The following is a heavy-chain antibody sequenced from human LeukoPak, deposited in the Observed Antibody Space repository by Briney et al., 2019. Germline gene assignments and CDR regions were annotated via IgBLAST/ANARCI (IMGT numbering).Heavy chain of an antibody. V-gene: IGHV1-2*02. D-gene: IGHD2-15*01. Sequence: GASVKVSCKASGYTFTGYYMHWVRQAPGQGLEWMGWINPNSGGTNYAQKFQGRVTMTRDTSISTAYMELSRLRSDDTAVYYCARSDALVVVAATFISSWGQGTLVTVSS. J-gene: IGHJ4*02. CDR2: INPNSGGT. CDR3: ARSDALVVVAATFISS. CDR1: GYTFTGYY.